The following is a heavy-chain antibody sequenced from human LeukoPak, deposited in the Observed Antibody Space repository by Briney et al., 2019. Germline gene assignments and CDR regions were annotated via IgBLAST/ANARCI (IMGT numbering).Heavy chain of an antibody. J-gene: IGHJ4*02. CDR3: ARGEGARDGYNYEGPFYFDY. Sequence: SETLSLTCAVYGGPFSDYYWSWIRQPPGKGLEWIARINHSGSTNYSPSLKSRATISVDTSKSQFSLKLNSMTAADTAVYYCARGEGARDGYNYEGPFYFDYWGQGTLVTVSS. V-gene: IGHV4-34*01. CDR1: GGPFSDYY. CDR2: INHSGST. D-gene: IGHD5-24*01.